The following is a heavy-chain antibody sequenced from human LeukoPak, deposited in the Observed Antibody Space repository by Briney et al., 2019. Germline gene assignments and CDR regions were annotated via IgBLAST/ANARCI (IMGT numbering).Heavy chain of an antibody. V-gene: IGHV1-46*01. J-gene: IGHJ3*02. CDR3: ARGGYSGYDPVDAFDI. CDR2: INPSGGST. Sequence: ASVKGSCKASGYTFTSYYMHWVRQAPGQGLEWMGIINPSGGSTSYAQKFQGRVTMTRDTSTSTVYMELRSLRSDDTAVYYCARGGYSGYDPVDAFDIWGQGTMVTVSS. D-gene: IGHD5-12*01. CDR1: GYTFTSYY.